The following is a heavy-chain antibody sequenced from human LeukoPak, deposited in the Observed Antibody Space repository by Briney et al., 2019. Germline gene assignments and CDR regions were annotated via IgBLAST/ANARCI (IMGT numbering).Heavy chain of an antibody. V-gene: IGHV1-2*02. CDR3: ARDYYESSGYYYGALDY. Sequence: ASVKVSCKASGYTFTGYYMHWVRQAPGQGLEWMGWINPNSGGTNYAQKFQGRVTMTRDMSTSTVYMELSSLRSEDTAVYYCARDYYESSGYYYGALDYWGQGTLVTVSS. J-gene: IGHJ4*02. D-gene: IGHD3-22*01. CDR2: INPNSGGT. CDR1: GYTFTGYY.